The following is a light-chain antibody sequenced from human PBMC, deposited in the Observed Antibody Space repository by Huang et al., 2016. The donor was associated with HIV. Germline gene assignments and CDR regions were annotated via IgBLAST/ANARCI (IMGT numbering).Light chain of an antibody. Sequence: ERVMTQSPDTLSVSPGERATLYCRASQYVSSNLAWYQQKPGQAPRLLVYGASTRVIDIPARCSGGGSGTEFTLTISSLQSEDSAVYYCQQYNNWPRTFGQGTKLEIK. J-gene: IGKJ2*01. CDR3: QQYNNWPRT. CDR1: QYVSSN. V-gene: IGKV3-15*01. CDR2: GAS.